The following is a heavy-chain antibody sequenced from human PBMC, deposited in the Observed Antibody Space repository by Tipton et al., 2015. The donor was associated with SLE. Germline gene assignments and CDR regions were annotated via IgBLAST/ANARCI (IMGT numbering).Heavy chain of an antibody. V-gene: IGHV4-34*01. CDR1: GGSFSGYH. Sequence: TLSLTCAVYGGSFSGYHWSWIRQPPGKGLEWIGEINHSGSTNHNPSLKSRVTISVDTSKNQFSLKLSSVTAADTAVYYCARRNPYSSSSAIDYWGQGTLVTVSS. J-gene: IGHJ4*02. CDR3: ARRNPYSSSSAIDY. CDR2: INHSGST. D-gene: IGHD6-6*01.